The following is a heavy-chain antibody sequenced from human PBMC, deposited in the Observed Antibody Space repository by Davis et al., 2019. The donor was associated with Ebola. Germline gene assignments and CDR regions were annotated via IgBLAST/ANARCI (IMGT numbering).Heavy chain of an antibody. CDR2: ISSSSSTI. Sequence: GESLKISCAASGFTFSSYSMNWVRQAPGKGLEWVSYISSSSSTIYYADSVKGRFTISRDNAKNSLYLQMNSLRAEDTAVYYCARARSGGYPNWFDPWGQGTLVTVSS. CDR3: ARARSGGYPNWFDP. CDR1: GFTFSSYS. J-gene: IGHJ5*02. V-gene: IGHV3-48*04. D-gene: IGHD2-15*01.